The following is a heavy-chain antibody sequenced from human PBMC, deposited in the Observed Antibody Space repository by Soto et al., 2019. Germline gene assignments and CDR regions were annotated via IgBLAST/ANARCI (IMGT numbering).Heavy chain of an antibody. V-gene: IGHV3-30*18. D-gene: IGHD2-15*01. Sequence: PGGSLRLSXAASGFTFSSYGMHWVRQAPGKGLEWVAVISYDGTNNYYTESVKGRFTISRDNSKNTLFLQMNSLRAEDTAVYFCAKGDCSGGSCYFSAFDIWGQGTMVTVSS. CDR1: GFTFSSYG. CDR2: ISYDGTNN. CDR3: AKGDCSGGSCYFSAFDI. J-gene: IGHJ3*02.